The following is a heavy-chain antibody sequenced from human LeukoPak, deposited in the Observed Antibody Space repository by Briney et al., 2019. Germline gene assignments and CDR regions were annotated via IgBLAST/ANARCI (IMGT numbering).Heavy chain of an antibody. CDR3: ARDAHLFDY. V-gene: IGHV3-30*02. CDR2: IRYDGSNK. Sequence: GGSLRLSCVASGFTFSRYGMNWVRQAPGKGLEWVAFIRYDGSNKFYADSVKGRFTISRDNSKNTLYLQMNSLRGEDTAVYYCARDAHLFDYWGQGTLVTVTS. CDR1: GFTFSRYG. J-gene: IGHJ4*02.